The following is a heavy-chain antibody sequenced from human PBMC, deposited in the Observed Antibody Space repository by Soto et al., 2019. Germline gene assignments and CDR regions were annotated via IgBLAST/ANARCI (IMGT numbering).Heavy chain of an antibody. Sequence: GGSLRLSCAASGFTFSSYGMHWVRQAPGKGLEWVAVIWYDGSNKYYADSVKGRFTISRDNSKNTLYLQMNSLRAEDTAVYYCARVNCCGGSCYRFAPWGQGTLVTVSS. CDR2: IWYDGSNK. V-gene: IGHV3-33*01. D-gene: IGHD2-15*01. J-gene: IGHJ5*02. CDR1: GFTFSSYG. CDR3: ARVNCCGGSCYRFAP.